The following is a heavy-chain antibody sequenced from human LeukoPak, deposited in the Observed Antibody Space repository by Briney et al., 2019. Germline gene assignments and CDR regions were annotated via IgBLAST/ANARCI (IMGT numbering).Heavy chain of an antibody. Sequence: GASVKVSCKASGYTFTNYDINWVRQATGQGLEWMGWMNPNSGNTGYAQKFQGRVTISRNTSISTAYMDLSSLRSDDTAVYYCARDRVITTLYYFDYWGQGTLVTVSS. CDR1: GYTFTNYD. CDR2: MNPNSGNT. V-gene: IGHV1-8*01. CDR3: ARDRVITTLYYFDY. J-gene: IGHJ4*02. D-gene: IGHD3-22*01.